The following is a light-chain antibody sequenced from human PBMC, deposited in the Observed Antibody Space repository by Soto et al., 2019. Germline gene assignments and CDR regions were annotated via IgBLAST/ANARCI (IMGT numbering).Light chain of an antibody. Sequence: EIVLTQSPGTLSLSPGERATLSCRASQSVSSSYLAWYQQKPGQAPRLLIYGASSRATGIPDRFSGSGSGTDFTLTISRLEPEDFAVYYCQQYVRSRTFGQGTKVEIK. V-gene: IGKV3-20*01. CDR3: QQYVRSRT. CDR1: QSVSSSY. J-gene: IGKJ1*01. CDR2: GAS.